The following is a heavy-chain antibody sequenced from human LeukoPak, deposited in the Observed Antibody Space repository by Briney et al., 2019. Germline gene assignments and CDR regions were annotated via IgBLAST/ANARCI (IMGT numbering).Heavy chain of an antibody. V-gene: IGHV4-34*01. J-gene: IGHJ5*01. CDR3: AKGVWAPRFDS. CDR1: GASFSYDY. D-gene: IGHD7-27*01. CDR2: INQSGSI. Sequence: SETLSLTCAVYGASFSYDYWSWIRQAPGKGLEGIGEINQSGSITYNPSLTSRVTISAEKSKSQFSLRLTSVTAADTAVYYCAKGVWAPRFDSWGQGTLVTVSS.